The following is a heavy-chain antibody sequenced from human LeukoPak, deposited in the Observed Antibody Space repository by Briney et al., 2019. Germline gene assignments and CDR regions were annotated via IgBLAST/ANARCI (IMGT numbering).Heavy chain of an antibody. CDR1: GFIRSDYW. CDR3: ARDPGRVASAGTDY. J-gene: IGHJ4*02. V-gene: IGHV3-7*01. CDR2: INQDGSEK. D-gene: IGHD6-13*01. Sequence: GGSLRLSCAASGFIRSDYWMSLVRQAPGKGLEWVANINQDGSEKYSVDSVRGRFTISRDNAKDSLYLQMNSLRAEDTAVYYCARDPGRVASAGTDYWGQGTLVTVSS.